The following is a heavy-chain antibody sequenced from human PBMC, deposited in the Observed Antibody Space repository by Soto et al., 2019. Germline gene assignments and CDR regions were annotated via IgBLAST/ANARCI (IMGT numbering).Heavy chain of an antibody. CDR2: IVPLFGTT. Sequence: QAQLVQSGAELKKPGSSVTVSCKASGGNFSSYAISWLRQAPGQGLEWMGGIVPLFGTTNYAQKFKGRLMITADESTTTAYMDLSSRRFNDTAVYDCARARGLGWYNGFDPWGQGSPVTVSS. CDR1: GGNFSSYA. CDR3: ARARGLGWYNGFDP. D-gene: IGHD6-19*01. V-gene: IGHV1-69*01. J-gene: IGHJ5*01.